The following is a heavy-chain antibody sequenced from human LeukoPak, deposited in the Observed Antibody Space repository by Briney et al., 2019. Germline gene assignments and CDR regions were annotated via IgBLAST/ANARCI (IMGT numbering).Heavy chain of an antibody. D-gene: IGHD6-19*01. V-gene: IGHV3-23*01. CDR3: AKQRGQWLVIDY. Sequence: PGGSLRLSCAASGFTFSSYAMSWVRQAPGKGLEWVSAISGSGGSTYYADSVEGRFTISRDNSKNTLYLQMNSLRAEDTAVYYCAKQRGQWLVIDYWGQGTLVTVSS. J-gene: IGHJ4*02. CDR2: ISGSGGST. CDR1: GFTFSSYA.